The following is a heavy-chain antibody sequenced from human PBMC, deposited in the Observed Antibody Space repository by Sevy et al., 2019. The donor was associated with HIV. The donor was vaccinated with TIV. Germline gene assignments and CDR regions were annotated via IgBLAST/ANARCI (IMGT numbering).Heavy chain of an antibody. CDR3: ARMTSTWSIDS. V-gene: IGHV3-53*01. CDR1: GLSVSSYY. J-gene: IGHJ4*02. CDR2: KESGGQT. Sequence: GGSLRLSCAASGLSVSSYYMGWVRQAPGKGLEWVSTKESGGQTYYADAVRGRFTIARDESANNLFLQLNNLRAEDKGVYYCARMTSTWSIDSWGQGTLVTVSS.